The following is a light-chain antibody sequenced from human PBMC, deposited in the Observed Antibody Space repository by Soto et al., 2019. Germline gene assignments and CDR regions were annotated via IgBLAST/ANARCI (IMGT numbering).Light chain of an antibody. CDR3: QQYGRSPGT. CDR2: GAS. Sequence: ESVLTQSPGTLSLSPGERATLSCRASQSVSSNYLAWYQQKPGQAPRLLIYGASTRATGIPDRFSGSGSGTDFTLTISRLEPEDFAMYYCQQYGRSPGTFGQGTKVDIK. V-gene: IGKV3-20*01. J-gene: IGKJ1*01. CDR1: QSVSSNY.